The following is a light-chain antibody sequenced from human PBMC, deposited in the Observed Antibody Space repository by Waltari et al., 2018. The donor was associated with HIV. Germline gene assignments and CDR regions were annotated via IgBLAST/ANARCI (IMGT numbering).Light chain of an antibody. CDR3: QQYSRSAYT. Sequence: EIVLTQSPDTLSLSPGARATLPCRASPRVSSSYLAWYQQKPGQPPRLLIYGASTRAIGIPDRFSISGSGTDFTLTISRLEPEDFAVYYCQQYSRSAYTFGQGTKLEIK. V-gene: IGKV3-20*01. J-gene: IGKJ2*01. CDR1: PRVSSSY. CDR2: GAS.